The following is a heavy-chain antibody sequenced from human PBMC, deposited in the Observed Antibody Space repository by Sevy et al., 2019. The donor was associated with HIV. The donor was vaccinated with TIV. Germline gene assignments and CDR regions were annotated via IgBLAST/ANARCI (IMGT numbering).Heavy chain of an antibody. CDR1: GFIFSNYA. Sequence: GGSLRLSCAASGFIFSNYAMHWVRQAPGKGLEWVAVISYDGINKYYADSVKGRFTISRDNSKNTLYVQMNSLRAEDTAVYYCARDSNSGYYYYYAMDVWGQGTTVPVSS. D-gene: IGHD1-26*01. CDR3: ARDSNSGYYYYYAMDV. J-gene: IGHJ6*02. CDR2: ISYDGINK. V-gene: IGHV3-30-3*01.